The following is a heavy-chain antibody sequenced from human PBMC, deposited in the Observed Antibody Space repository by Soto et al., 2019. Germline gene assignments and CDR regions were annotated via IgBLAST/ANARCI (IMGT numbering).Heavy chain of an antibody. J-gene: IGHJ4*02. CDR2: IYPSGST. V-gene: IGHV4-4*07. CDR3: ARDGSVAGTTDFDY. Sequence: QVQLQESGPGLVKPSETLSLTCIVSGGSISSNNWGWIRQPPGKGLEWIGRIYPSGSTNYNPSLKSRVTMSVDTSKNQCSLKLSSVTAADTAVYYCARDGSVAGTTDFDYWGQGTLVTVSS. CDR1: GGSISSNN. D-gene: IGHD6-19*01.